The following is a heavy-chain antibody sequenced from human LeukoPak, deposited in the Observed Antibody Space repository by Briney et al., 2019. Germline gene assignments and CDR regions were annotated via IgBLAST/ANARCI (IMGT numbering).Heavy chain of an antibody. J-gene: IGHJ4*02. CDR2: ISSRGTHM. V-gene: IGHV3-21*01. Sequence: GGSLRLSRAASGFSFSDYSLSWVRQAPGKGLEWVSFISSRGTHMYYLDSVKGRFTISRDNAKASLDLQLNSLRAEDTAVYFCARDFRIAAAVPSYFDYWGQGVLVTVSS. CDR1: GFSFSDYS. CDR3: ARDFRIAAAVPSYFDY. D-gene: IGHD6-13*01.